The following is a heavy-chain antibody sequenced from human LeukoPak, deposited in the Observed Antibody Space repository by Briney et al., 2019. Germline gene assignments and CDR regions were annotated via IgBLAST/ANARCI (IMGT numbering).Heavy chain of an antibody. Sequence: ASVKASCKASGYTFTGYYMHWVRQAPGQGLEWMGRINPNSGGTNYAQKFQGRVTMTRDTSISTAYMELSRLRSDDTAVYYCARELDPHYFDYWGQGTLVTVSS. J-gene: IGHJ4*02. CDR3: ARELDPHYFDY. D-gene: IGHD6-6*01. CDR1: GYTFTGYY. V-gene: IGHV1-2*06. CDR2: INPNSGGT.